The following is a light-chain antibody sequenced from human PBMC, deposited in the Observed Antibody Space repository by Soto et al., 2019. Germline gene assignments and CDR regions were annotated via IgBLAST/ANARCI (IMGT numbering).Light chain of an antibody. J-gene: IGKJ1*01. CDR2: GAS. CDR1: QSVSSN. Sequence: EIVMTQSPATLSVSPGERATLSCRASQSVSSNLAWYQQKPGQAPRLLIYGASSRATGIPARFSGTGSGTDFTLTIISLHSEDFAVYHCQQYNNWPRTFGQGTKVDIK. CDR3: QQYNNWPRT. V-gene: IGKV3-15*01.